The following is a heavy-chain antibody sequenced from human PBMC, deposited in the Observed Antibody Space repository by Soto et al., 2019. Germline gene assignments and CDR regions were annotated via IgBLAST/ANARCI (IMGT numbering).Heavy chain of an antibody. J-gene: IGHJ6*02. CDR3: AAGGGYSYGYSQYYYGMAV. D-gene: IGHD5-18*01. Sequence: SVKVSCKASGFTFTSSAVQWVRQARGQRLEWIGWIVVGSGNTNYAQKFQERVTITRDMSTSTAYMELSSLRSEDTAVYYCAAGGGYSYGYSQYYYGMAVWGQGTTVTVSS. V-gene: IGHV1-58*01. CDR1: GFTFTSSA. CDR2: IVVGSGNT.